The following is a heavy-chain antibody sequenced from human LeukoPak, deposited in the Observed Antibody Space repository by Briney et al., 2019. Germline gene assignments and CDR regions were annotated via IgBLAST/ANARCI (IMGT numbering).Heavy chain of an antibody. CDR3: ARATTDYDILTGTDAFDI. D-gene: IGHD3-9*01. CDR1: GFTFNIYE. CDR2: ISYDGSNK. Sequence: GGSLRLSCAASGFTFNIYEMIWVRQAPGKGLEWVAVISYDGSNKYYADSVKGRFTISRDNSKNTLYLQMNSLRAEDTAVYYCARATTDYDILTGTDAFDIWGQGTMVTVSS. J-gene: IGHJ3*02. V-gene: IGHV3-30-3*01.